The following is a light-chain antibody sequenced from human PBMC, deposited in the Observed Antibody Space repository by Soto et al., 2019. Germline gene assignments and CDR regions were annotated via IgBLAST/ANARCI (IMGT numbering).Light chain of an antibody. Sequence: AIQLTHSPSSLSASVGDRVTITCRASQGISSALAWYQQKQGKAPKLLIYDASSLESGVPSRFSGSGSGTDLTLTTRVLQPEDFETEYCPQFNNYQGTVGGGTKVDIK. CDR3: PQFNNYQGT. J-gene: IGKJ4*01. CDR2: DAS. CDR1: QGISSA. V-gene: IGKV1D-13*01.